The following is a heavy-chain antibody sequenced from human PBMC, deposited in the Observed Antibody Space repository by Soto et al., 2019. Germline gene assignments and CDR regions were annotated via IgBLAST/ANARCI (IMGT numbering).Heavy chain of an antibody. CDR1: GFTFSSYA. J-gene: IGHJ4*02. CDR2: ISYDGSNK. D-gene: IGHD6-6*01. Sequence: ESGGGVVQPGRSLRLSCAASGFTFSSYAMHWVRQAPGKGLEWVAVISYDGSNKYYADSVKGRFTISRDNSKNTLYLQMNSLRAEDTAVYYCARVIPEGYSSSPDYWGQGTLFTVSS. CDR3: ARVIPEGYSSSPDY. V-gene: IGHV3-30-3*01.